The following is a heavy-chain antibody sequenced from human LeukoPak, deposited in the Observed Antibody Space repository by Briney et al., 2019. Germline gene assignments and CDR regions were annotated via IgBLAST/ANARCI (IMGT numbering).Heavy chain of an antibody. D-gene: IGHD1-26*01. Sequence: GGSLRLSCAASGFTFRNYGMSWVRQAPGKGLEGVSAISGSGGSTYYADSVKGRFTISRDNSKNTLYLQMNSLRAEDTAVYYCAKVILVEGATTGFDYWGQGTLVTVSS. CDR3: AKVILVEGATTGFDY. J-gene: IGHJ4*02. CDR2: ISGSGGST. V-gene: IGHV3-23*01. CDR1: GFTFRNYG.